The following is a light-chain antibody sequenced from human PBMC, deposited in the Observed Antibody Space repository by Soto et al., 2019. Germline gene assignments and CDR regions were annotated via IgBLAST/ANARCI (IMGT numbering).Light chain of an antibody. CDR1: QPISRN. V-gene: IGKV3-15*01. J-gene: IGKJ1*01. Sequence: EIVMTQSPDNLSVSLGQGATLSCRASQPISRNLAWYQQKPGQAPRLLIYGASTRATDIPGRFSGGGSGTEFTLTISSLQSEDFAIYFCQQYNTWPRTFGQATKVDIK. CDR2: GAS. CDR3: QQYNTWPRT.